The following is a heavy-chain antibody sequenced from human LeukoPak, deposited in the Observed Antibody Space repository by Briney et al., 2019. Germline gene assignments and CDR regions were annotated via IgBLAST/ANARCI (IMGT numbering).Heavy chain of an antibody. J-gene: IGHJ6*03. CDR2: ISGSGGST. CDR1: GFTFRSYA. V-gene: IGHV3-23*01. Sequence: PGGSLRLSCAASGFTFRSYAMSWVRQAPGKGLEWVSTISGSGGSTYYADSVKGRFTISRDNSKNTLYLQMNSLRDEDTALYYCAKVGVTTDPLYYMDVWGKGTTVTASS. CDR3: AKVGVTTDPLYYMDV. D-gene: IGHD4-17*01.